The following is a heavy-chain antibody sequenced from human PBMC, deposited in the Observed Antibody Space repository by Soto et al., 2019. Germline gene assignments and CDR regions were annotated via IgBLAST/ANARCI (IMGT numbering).Heavy chain of an antibody. D-gene: IGHD6-13*01. J-gene: IGHJ5*02. V-gene: IGHV3-48*03. CDR1: GFTFSSYE. CDR3: ARSIAAINWFDP. CDR2: ISSSGSTI. Sequence: GGSLRLSCAASGFTFSSYEMSWVRQAPGKGLEWVSYISSSGSTIYYADSVKGRFTISRDNAKNSLYLQMNSLRAEDTAVYYCARSIAAINWFDPWGQGTLVTVSS.